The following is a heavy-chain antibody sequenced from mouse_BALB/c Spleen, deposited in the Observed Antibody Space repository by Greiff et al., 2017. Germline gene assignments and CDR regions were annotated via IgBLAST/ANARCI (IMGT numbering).Heavy chain of an antibody. V-gene: IGHV5-15*02. CDR2: ISNLAYSI. Sequence: EVQGVESGGGLVQPGGSRKLSCAASGFTFSDYGMAWVRQAPGKGPEWVAFISNLAYSIYYADTVTGRFTISRENAKNTLYLEMSSLRSEDTAMYYCARDPGGNFYFDYWGQGTTLTVSS. CDR3: ARDPGGNFYFDY. J-gene: IGHJ2*01. D-gene: IGHD2-1*01. CDR1: GFTFSDYG.